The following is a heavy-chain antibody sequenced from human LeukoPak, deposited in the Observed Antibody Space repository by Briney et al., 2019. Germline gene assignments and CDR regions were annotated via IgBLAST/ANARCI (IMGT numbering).Heavy chain of an antibody. CDR1: GFTFSSYA. Sequence: GGSLRLSCAASGFTFSSYAMSWVRQAPGKGLEWVSAISGSGGSTYYADSVKGRFTISRDNSKNTLYLQMNSLRAEDTAVYYCAKDPATEYYDFWMEGSYWGQGTLVTVSS. CDR2: ISGSGGST. J-gene: IGHJ4*02. D-gene: IGHD3-3*01. CDR3: AKDPATEYYDFWMEGSY. V-gene: IGHV3-23*01.